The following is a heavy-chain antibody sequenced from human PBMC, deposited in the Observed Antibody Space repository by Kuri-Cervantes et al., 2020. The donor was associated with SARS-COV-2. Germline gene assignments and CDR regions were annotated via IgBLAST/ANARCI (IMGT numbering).Heavy chain of an antibody. J-gene: IGHJ4*02. CDR2: MNPNSGNT. CDR3: ARGYSSSSASNFDY. Sequence: ASVKVSCKASGYTFTSYDINWVRQATGQGLEWMGWMNPNSGNTGYAQKFQGRVTITRNTSISTAYMELSSLRSEDTAVYYWARGYSSSSASNFDYWGQGTLVTVSS. V-gene: IGHV1-8*03. CDR1: GYTFTSYD. D-gene: IGHD6-6*01.